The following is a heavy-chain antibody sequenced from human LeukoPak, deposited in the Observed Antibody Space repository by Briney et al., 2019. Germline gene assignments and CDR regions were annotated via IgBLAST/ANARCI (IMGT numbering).Heavy chain of an antibody. CDR3: TRHLTAVAVNYYYYGMDV. CDR2: INAGNGNT. V-gene: IGHV1-3*01. J-gene: IGHJ6*02. D-gene: IGHD6-19*01. CDR1: GYTFTSYA. Sequence: ASVKVSCKASGYTFTSYAMHWVRQAPGQRLEWMGWINAGNGNTKYAQKFQGRVTITRDTSATTAYMELSSLRPEDTAVYYCTRHLTAVAVNYYYYGMDVWGQGTTVTVSS.